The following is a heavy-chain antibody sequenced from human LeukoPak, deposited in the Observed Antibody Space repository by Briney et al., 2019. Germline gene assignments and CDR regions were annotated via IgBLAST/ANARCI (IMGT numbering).Heavy chain of an antibody. V-gene: IGHV4-34*01. CDR1: GGSFSGYY. D-gene: IGHD4-11*01. Sequence: PSETLSLTCAVYGGSFSGYYWSWIRQPPGEGLEWIGEINHSGSTNYNPSLKSRVTISVDTSKNQFSLKLSSVTAADTAAYYCARGSYSNFFDYWGQGTLVTVSS. J-gene: IGHJ4*02. CDR3: ARGSYSNFFDY. CDR2: INHSGST.